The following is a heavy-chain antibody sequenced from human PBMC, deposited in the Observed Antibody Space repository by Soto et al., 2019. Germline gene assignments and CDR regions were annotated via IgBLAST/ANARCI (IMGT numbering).Heavy chain of an antibody. CDR3: ASSGIAAGPALLDY. V-gene: IGHV4-34*01. CDR2: INHSGST. CDR1: CGSFSGYY. J-gene: IGHJ4*02. Sequence: SETLSLTCAVYCGSFSGYYWSWIRQPPGKGLEWIGEINHSGSTNYNPSLKSRVTISVDTSKNQFSLKLSSVTAADTAVYSCASSGIAAGPALLDYWGQGTLGTVS. D-gene: IGHD6-6*01.